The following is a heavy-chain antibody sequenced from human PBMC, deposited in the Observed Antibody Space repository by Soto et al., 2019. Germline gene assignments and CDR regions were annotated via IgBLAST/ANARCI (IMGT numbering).Heavy chain of an antibody. CDR2: ISYDGSNK. CDR3: ARGDREDIAVVVVARPGESGVDV. V-gene: IGHV3-30-3*01. D-gene: IGHD2-15*01. J-gene: IGHJ6*04. CDR1: GFTFSSYA. Sequence: GGSLRLSCAASGFTFSSYAMHWVRQAPGKGLECVAVISYDGSNKFYRDSVKGRFTISRDNSKNTLYLQINSLRYEDTAVYYCARGDREDIAVVVVARPGESGVDVWGKGTMVT.